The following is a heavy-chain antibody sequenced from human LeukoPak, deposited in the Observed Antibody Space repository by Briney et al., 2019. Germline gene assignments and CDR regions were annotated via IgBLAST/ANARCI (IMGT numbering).Heavy chain of an antibody. J-gene: IGHJ6*02. Sequence: PSETLSLTCAVYGGSFSGYYWSWIRQPPGKGLEWIGEINHSGSTNYNPSLKSRVTISVDTSKNQFSLKLSSVTAADTAVYYCARMFVLMVYSKLYYYGMDVWGQGTTVTVSS. CDR3: ARMFVLMVYSKLYYYGMDV. D-gene: IGHD2-8*01. CDR1: GGSFSGYY. CDR2: INHSGST. V-gene: IGHV4-34*01.